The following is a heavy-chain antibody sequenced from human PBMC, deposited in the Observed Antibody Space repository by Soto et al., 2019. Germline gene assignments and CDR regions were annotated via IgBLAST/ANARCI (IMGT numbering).Heavy chain of an antibody. CDR2: INDGNGNT. CDR1: GYTFNNHA. Sequence: QGHLVQSGAEVKKPGASVKVSCKASGYTFNNHAMHWVRQAPGQRLEWMGWINDGNGNTYYSQKFKDRVTFTRDTIATTVFMELTRLTSEDTAVSYCARDQSGIGYYVDWFDPWGKGTLVTVSS. J-gene: IGHJ5*02. V-gene: IGHV1-3*01. CDR3: ARDQSGIGYYVDWFDP. D-gene: IGHD3-10*02.